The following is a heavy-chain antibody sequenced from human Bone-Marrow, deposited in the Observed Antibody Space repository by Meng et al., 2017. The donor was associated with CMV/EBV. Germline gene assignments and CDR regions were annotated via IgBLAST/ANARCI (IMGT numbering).Heavy chain of an antibody. V-gene: IGHV4-34*01. D-gene: IGHD5-18*01. CDR2: VHPSGST. CDR3: ARGVDAAKVGNY. CDR1: GGSLSNYY. J-gene: IGHJ4*02. Sequence: GSLRLSCDVYGGSLSNYYWSWIRQPPGKGLEWIGEVHPSGSTNYNPSLKNRVTISVDTPQNQFSLNLTSVIAADTAVYYCARGVDAAKVGNYWGQGTLVTVSS.